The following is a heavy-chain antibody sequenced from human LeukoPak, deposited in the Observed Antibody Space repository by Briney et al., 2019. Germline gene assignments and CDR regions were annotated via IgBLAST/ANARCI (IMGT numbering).Heavy chain of an antibody. CDR1: GFTVSSNY. Sequence: SGGSLRLSCAASGFTVSSNYMTWVRQAPGKGLEWVSVIYSGGSTYYADSVKGRFTISRHSSKNTLYLQMNSLRTEDTAVYYCARAPYGDYATTFDYWGQGTLVIVSS. J-gene: IGHJ4*02. CDR3: ARAPYGDYATTFDY. D-gene: IGHD4-17*01. CDR2: IYSGGST. V-gene: IGHV3-53*04.